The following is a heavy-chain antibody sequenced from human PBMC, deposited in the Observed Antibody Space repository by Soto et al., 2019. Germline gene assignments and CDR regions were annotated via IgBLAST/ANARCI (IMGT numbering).Heavy chain of an antibody. CDR3: ARTDYGDYVGDYYYMDV. CDR2: ISSSSSTI. V-gene: IGHV3-48*01. J-gene: IGHJ6*03. Sequence: GGSLRLSCAASGFTFSSYSMNWVRQAPGKGLEWVSYISSSSSTIYYADSVKGRFTISRDNAKNSLCLQMNSLRAEDTAVYYCARTDYGDYVGDYYYMDVWGKGTTVTVSS. D-gene: IGHD4-17*01. CDR1: GFTFSSYS.